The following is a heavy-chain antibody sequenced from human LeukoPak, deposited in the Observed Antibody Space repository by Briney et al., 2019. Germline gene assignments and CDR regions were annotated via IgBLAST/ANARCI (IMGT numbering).Heavy chain of an antibody. V-gene: IGHV4-59*01. D-gene: IGHD3/OR15-3a*01. CDR2: IYYSGST. J-gene: IGHJ6*02. CDR3: PRGEDLIDYYGMDV. Sequence: SETLSLTCTVSGGSISSYYWSWIRQPPGKGLEWIGYIYYSGSTKYNPSLKSRVTISVDTSKNQFSLKLSSVTAADTAVYYCPRGEDLIDYYGMDVWGQGTTVTVSS. CDR1: GGSISSYY.